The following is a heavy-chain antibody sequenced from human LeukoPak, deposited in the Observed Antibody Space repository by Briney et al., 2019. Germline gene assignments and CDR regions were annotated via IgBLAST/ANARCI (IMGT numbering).Heavy chain of an antibody. V-gene: IGHV4-59*11. CDR1: GGSISSHY. Sequence: SETLSLTCTVSGGSISSHYWTWIRQTPGKGLEWIGYIYYTGSTNYNPSLKSRLTISLDRSKKHFSLKLSSVPAANTLVYYCPRDNGGSGPYYYYGMDVWGQGTTLTVSS. CDR3: PRDNGGSGPYYYYGMDV. J-gene: IGHJ6*02. CDR2: IYYTGST. D-gene: IGHD2-15*01.